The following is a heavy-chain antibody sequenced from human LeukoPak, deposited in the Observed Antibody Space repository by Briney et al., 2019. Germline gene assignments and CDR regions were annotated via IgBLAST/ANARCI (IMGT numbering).Heavy chain of an antibody. D-gene: IGHD2-2*01. CDR3: TTDGDIVVVPAAMPGREVYGMDV. CDR2: IKSKTDGGTT. Sequence: PGGSLRLSCAASGFTFSNAWMSWVRQAPGKGLEWVGRIKSKTDGGTTDYAAPVKGRFTISRDDSKNTLYLQMNSLKTEDTAVYYCTTDGDIVVVPAAMPGREVYGMDVWGQGTTVTVSS. J-gene: IGHJ6*02. CDR1: GFTFSNAW. V-gene: IGHV3-15*01.